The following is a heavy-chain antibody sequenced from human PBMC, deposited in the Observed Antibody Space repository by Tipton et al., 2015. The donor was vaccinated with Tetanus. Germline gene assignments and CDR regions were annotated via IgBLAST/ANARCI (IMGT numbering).Heavy chain of an antibody. Sequence: TLSFTCTVSGGSISTYYWSWVRQPPGRGLEWIGNVHNSGSTKYSPSLRSRVTLSVDTSKNQFSLKLSAVTAADTAVYYCARIGWPQQNKPAFDLWGQGTMVTVSP. V-gene: IGHV4-59*01. CDR3: ARIGWPQQNKPAFDL. J-gene: IGHJ3*01. CDR2: VHNSGST. CDR1: GGSISTYY. D-gene: IGHD6-19*01.